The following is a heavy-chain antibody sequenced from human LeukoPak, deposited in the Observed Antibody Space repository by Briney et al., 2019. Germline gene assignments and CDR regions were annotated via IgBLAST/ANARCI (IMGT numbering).Heavy chain of an antibody. CDR2: IYTSGIT. V-gene: IGHV4-4*07. Sequence: SETQSPTCTVSGGSISSYYWSWIRQPAGNGLEWIGRIYTSGITNDNPSLKSRVTMSVDTSKNQFSLKLSSVTAAGTAVYYCARDRPNPRSYYDSSGYYYQSNAFDIWGQGTMVTVSS. D-gene: IGHD3-22*01. CDR3: ARDRPNPRSYYDSSGYYYQSNAFDI. J-gene: IGHJ3*02. CDR1: GGSISSYY.